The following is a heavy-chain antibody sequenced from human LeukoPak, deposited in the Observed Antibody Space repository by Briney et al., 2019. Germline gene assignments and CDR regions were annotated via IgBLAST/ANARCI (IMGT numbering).Heavy chain of an antibody. CDR1: GDSISGYY. D-gene: IGHD6-19*01. Sequence: PSETLSLTCVVSGDSISGYYWSWIRQTPGKGLEWIAYTSSSGSTDYNPSPKSRVTISVDTSNNQLSLRFTSVTAGDTAVYYCARGWYSFDYWGQGALVTVSS. J-gene: IGHJ4*02. CDR3: ARGWYSFDY. V-gene: IGHV4-59*12. CDR2: TSSSGST.